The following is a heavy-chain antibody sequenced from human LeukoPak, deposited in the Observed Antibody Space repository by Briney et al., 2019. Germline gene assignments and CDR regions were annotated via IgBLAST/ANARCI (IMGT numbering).Heavy chain of an antibody. CDR1: GFTFSSYA. D-gene: IGHD5-18*01. CDR2: ISDSGGST. CDR3: ARDGYSHPHGY. Sequence: GGSLRLSCAASGFTFSSYAMSWVRQAPGKGLEWVSSISDSGGSTYYTDSVKGRFTISRDNSKNTLYLQMNSLRAEDTAVYYCARDGYSHPHGYWGQGTLVTVSS. J-gene: IGHJ4*02. V-gene: IGHV3-23*01.